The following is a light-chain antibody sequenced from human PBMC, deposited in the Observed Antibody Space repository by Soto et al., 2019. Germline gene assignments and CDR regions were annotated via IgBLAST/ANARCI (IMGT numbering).Light chain of an antibody. CDR3: QQYKSYPLT. CDR2: AAS. CDR1: QGISSY. Sequence: AIRMTQSPSSLSASTGDRVTITCRASQGISSYLAWYQQKPGKAPKLLIYAASTLQSGVPSRLSGSGSGTEFTLTISSVQPDDFATYYCQQYKSYPLTFGGGTKVDIK. V-gene: IGKV1-8*01. J-gene: IGKJ4*01.